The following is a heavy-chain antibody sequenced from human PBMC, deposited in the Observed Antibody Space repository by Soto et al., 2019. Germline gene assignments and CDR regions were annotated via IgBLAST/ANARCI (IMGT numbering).Heavy chain of an antibody. Sequence: QVQLVQSGAEVKKPGASVKVSCKASGYTFTSYDINWVRQATGQGLEWMGWMDPNSGNTGYGQKFKRRVTMTRNTSISTAYMELSSLRSEARALYYCARVVSISGVYWGNGTMVTVSS. V-gene: IGHV1-8*01. CDR2: MDPNSGNT. CDR1: GYTFTSYD. CDR3: ARVVSISGVY. J-gene: IGHJ4*01. D-gene: IGHD1-26*01.